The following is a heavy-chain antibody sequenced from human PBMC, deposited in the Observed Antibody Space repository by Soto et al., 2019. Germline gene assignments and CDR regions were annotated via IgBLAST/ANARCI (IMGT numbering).Heavy chain of an antibody. CDR1: GPPFTTSA. V-gene: IGHV1-58*01. D-gene: IGHD6-6*01. J-gene: IGHJ6*02. Sequence: SVKVSCKAPGPPFTTSAVQWVRLARGQRLGWIGWIVVGSGNTNYAQKFHERVTITRDMSTGTAYMELSSLRSADTAVYYCARENRPGPFYYYYGMDVWGQGTTVTVSS. CDR2: IVVGSGNT. CDR3: ARENRPGPFYYYYGMDV.